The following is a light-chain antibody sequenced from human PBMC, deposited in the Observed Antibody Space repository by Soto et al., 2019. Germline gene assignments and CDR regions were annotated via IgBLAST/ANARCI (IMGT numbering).Light chain of an antibody. CDR3: QQYGSSTPYT. J-gene: IGKJ2*01. V-gene: IGKV3-20*01. CDR1: QSVSNNY. Sequence: EVVLTQSPGTLSLSPGERATLSCRASQSVSNNYFAWYQQKPGQAPRLLIFGSSDRATGIPDRFSGSVSGTDFTLTISRLEPEDFAVYYCQQYGSSTPYTFGQGTKLESK. CDR2: GSS.